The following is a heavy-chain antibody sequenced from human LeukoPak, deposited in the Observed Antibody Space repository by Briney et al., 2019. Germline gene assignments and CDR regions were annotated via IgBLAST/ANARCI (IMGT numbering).Heavy chain of an antibody. CDR2: MYSGGST. Sequence: PGGSLRLSCAASVFSVSTNYMTGVRQARGKGGEGAADMYSGGSTYYADSVRGRFTISRDNSKNTLFLQMNSLRAEDTAVYYCAKQSGYGDSDIDYWGQGTLVTVSS. V-gene: IGHV3-53*01. D-gene: IGHD4-17*01. CDR3: AKQSGYGDSDIDY. CDR1: VFSVSTNY. J-gene: IGHJ4*02.